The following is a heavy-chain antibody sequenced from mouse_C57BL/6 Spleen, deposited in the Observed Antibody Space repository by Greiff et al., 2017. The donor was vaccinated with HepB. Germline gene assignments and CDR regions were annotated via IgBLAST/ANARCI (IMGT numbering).Heavy chain of an antibody. J-gene: IGHJ1*03. V-gene: IGHV1-81*01. CDR2: IYPRSGNT. CDR1: GYTFTSYG. CDR3: ARYPLYYGSSDWYFDV. D-gene: IGHD1-1*01. Sequence: VQLQQSGAELARPGASVKLSCKASGYTFTSYGISWVKQRTGQGLEWIGEIYPRSGNTYYNEKFKGKATLTADKSSSTAYMELRSLTSEDSAVYFCARYPLYYGSSDWYFDVWGTGTTVTVSS.